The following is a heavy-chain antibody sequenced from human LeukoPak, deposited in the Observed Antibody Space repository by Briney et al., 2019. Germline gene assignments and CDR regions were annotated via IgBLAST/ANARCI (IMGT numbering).Heavy chain of an antibody. V-gene: IGHV3-30*18. CDR2: ISYDGRNK. J-gene: IGHJ6*02. Sequence: GRSLRLSCAASGFTFSSYGMHWVRQAPGKGLEWVAVISYDGRNKYYADSVKGRFTISRDNSKNTLYLQMNSLRAEDTAVYYCAKKGRWSYYGMDVWGQGTTVTVSS. CDR1: GFTFSSYG. D-gene: IGHD1-1*01. CDR3: AKKGRWSYYGMDV.